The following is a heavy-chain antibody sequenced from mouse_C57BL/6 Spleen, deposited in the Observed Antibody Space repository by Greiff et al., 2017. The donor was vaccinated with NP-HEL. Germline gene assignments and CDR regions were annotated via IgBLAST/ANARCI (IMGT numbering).Heavy chain of an antibody. D-gene: IGHD3-1*01. V-gene: IGHV5-9*01. J-gene: IGHJ3*01. CDR3: ARHRATGEAWFAY. Sequence: EVHLVESGGGLVKPGGSLKLSCAASGFTFSSYTMSWVRQTPEKRLEWVATISGGGGNTYYPDSVKGRVTISRDNAKNTLYLQMSSLRSEDTALYYCARHRATGEAWFAYWGQGTLVTVSA. CDR2: ISGGGGNT. CDR1: GFTFSSYT.